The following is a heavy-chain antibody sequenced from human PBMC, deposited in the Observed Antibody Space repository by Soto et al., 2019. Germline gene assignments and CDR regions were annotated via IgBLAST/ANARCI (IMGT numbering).Heavy chain of an antibody. V-gene: IGHV1-69*12. CDR2: IIPIFGTA. J-gene: IGHJ6*02. D-gene: IGHD2-15*01. CDR3: AREGVGYCSGGSCYSRDGMDV. Sequence: QVQLVQSGAEVKKPGSSVKVSCKASGGTFSSYAISWVRQAPGQGLEWMGGIIPIFGTANYAQKFQGRVTITADESTSTAYRELSSLRSEDTAVYYCAREGVGYCSGGSCYSRDGMDVWGQGTTVTVSS. CDR1: GGTFSSYA.